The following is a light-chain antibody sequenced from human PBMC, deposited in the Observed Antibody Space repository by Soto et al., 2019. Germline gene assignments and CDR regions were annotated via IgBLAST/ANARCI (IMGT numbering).Light chain of an antibody. V-gene: IGLV1-40*01. Sequence: QLVLTQPPSVSGAPGQRVTISCTGSSSNIGAGYDVHWYQQLPGTAPKLLIYGNSNRPSGVPDRFSGSKSGTSASLAITGLQAEDDSYCQSYDSSLRGWVFGGGTKLTVL. CDR3: QSYDSSLRGWV. CDR2: GNS. CDR1: SSNIGAGYD. J-gene: IGLJ3*02.